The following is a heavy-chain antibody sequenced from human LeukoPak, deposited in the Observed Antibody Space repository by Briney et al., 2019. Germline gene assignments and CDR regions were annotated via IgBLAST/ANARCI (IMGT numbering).Heavy chain of an antibody. V-gene: IGHV4-59*12. D-gene: IGHD6-19*01. Sequence: SETLSLTCTVSGGSINSDYWSWLRQPPGEGPEWIGYIYHSGNTNYNPSLKSRVTMSVDTSKNQFSLKLSSVTAADTAVYYCARDGVNSDWPPHSWGQGTLVTVSS. CDR3: ARDGVNSDWPPHS. CDR1: GGSINSDY. CDR2: IYHSGNT. J-gene: IGHJ4*02.